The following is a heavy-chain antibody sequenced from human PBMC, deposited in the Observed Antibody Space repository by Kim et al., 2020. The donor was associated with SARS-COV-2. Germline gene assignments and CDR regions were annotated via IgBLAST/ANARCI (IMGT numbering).Heavy chain of an antibody. Sequence: SETLSLTCTVSGGSISSSSYYWGWIRQPPGKGLEWIGSIYYSSSTYYNPSLKSRVTISVDTSKNQFSLKLSSVTAADTAVYYCARCNCSSTSCYAYYYDGMDVWGQGNTVTVSS. CDR2: IYYSSST. CDR3: ARCNCSSTSCYAYYYDGMDV. J-gene: IGHJ6*02. CDR1: GGSISSSSYY. D-gene: IGHD2-2*01. V-gene: IGHV4-39*07.